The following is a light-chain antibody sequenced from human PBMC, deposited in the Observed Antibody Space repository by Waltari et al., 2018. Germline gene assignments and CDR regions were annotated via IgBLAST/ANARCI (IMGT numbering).Light chain of an antibody. CDR1: QSVGRS. Sequence: EIVLTQSPGTLSLSPGERPTPSCRASQSVGRSLAWYQQKPGQAPRLLIYGASSRATGIPDRFSGSGSGTDFSLTISRLEPEDFAVYYCQHYVRLPATFGQGTKVEIK. CDR2: GAS. CDR3: QHYVRLPAT. V-gene: IGKV3-20*01. J-gene: IGKJ1*01.